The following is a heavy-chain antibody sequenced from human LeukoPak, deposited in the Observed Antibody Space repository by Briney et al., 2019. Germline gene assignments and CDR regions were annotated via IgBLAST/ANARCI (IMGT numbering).Heavy chain of an antibody. CDR1: GFTFSSYW. CDR3: ARVGDTAMPQSYGMDV. V-gene: IGHV3-74*01. CDR2: INSDGSST. Sequence: QPGGSLRLSCAASGFTFSSYWMHWVRQAPGKGLVWVSRINSDGSSTSYADSVKGRFTISRDNAKNTLYLQMNSLRAEDTAVYYCARVGDTAMPQSYGMDVWGQGTTVTVSS. D-gene: IGHD5-18*01. J-gene: IGHJ6*02.